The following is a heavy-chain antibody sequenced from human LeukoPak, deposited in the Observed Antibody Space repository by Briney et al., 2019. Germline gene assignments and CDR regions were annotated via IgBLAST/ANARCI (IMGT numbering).Heavy chain of an antibody. J-gene: IGHJ4*02. CDR3: ASGTVLGGY. D-gene: IGHD1-1*01. Sequence: PSETLSLTCTVSGGSISSSSYYWGWIRQPPGKGLEWIGSIYYSGSTYYNPSLKSRVTISVDTSKNQFSLKLSSVTAADTAVYYCASGTVLGGYWGQGTLVTVSS. CDR2: IYYSGST. CDR1: GGSISSSSYY. V-gene: IGHV4-39*07.